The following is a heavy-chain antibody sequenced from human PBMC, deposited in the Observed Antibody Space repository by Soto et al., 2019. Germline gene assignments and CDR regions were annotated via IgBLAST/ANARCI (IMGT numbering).Heavy chain of an antibody. V-gene: IGHV4-61*01. CDR2: IYYSGST. Sequence: QVQLQESGPGLVKPSETLSLTCTVSGGSVSSGSYYWSWIRQPPGKGLEWIGYIYYSGSTNYNPSLKSRVTISVDTYKNQFALKLSSFTAADTAVYYCAGRDGYNFAEYFQHWGQGTLLTVSS. CDR1: GGSVSSGSYY. CDR3: AGRDGYNFAEYFQH. J-gene: IGHJ1*01. D-gene: IGHD5-12*01.